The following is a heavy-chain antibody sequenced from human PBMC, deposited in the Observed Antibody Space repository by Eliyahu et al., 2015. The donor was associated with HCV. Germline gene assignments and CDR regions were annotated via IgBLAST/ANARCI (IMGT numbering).Heavy chain of an antibody. D-gene: IGHD3-10*01. CDR2: IYTSGST. CDR3: AKSYGSGEDWFDP. V-gene: IGHV4-4*07. Sequence: QVQLQESGPGLVKPSETLSLTXAVXGGSIXSHYWSWIRQPAGKGLEWIGRIYTSGSTNYNPSLKSRVTLSVDTSKNQFSLNLTSVTAADTAVYYCAKSYGSGEDWFDPWGQGTLVTVSS. J-gene: IGHJ5*02. CDR1: GGSIXSHY.